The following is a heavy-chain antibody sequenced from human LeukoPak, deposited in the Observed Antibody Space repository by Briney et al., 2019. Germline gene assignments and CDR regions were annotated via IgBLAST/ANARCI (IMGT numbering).Heavy chain of an antibody. Sequence: GGSLRLSCAASGITVSSNYMSWVRQAPGKGLEWVSVIYSVGSTFYAGSVRGRFTISRDISNNTLYLQMNSLRAEDTAVYYCARLVAAPGDYWGQGTLVTVSS. D-gene: IGHD2-21*01. V-gene: IGHV3-66*04. J-gene: IGHJ4*02. CDR2: IYSVGST. CDR3: ARLVAAPGDY. CDR1: GITVSSNY.